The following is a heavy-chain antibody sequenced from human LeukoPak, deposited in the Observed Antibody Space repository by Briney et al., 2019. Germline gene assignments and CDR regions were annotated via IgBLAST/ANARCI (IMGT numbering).Heavy chain of an antibody. Sequence: PGGSLRLPCAASGFGFSTYEMNWVRQAPGKGLEWISYITSSSSTIYYANSVKGRFTISRDNAKKSVYLQMSSLRAEDTAVYYCTRGGNIGYNYNAFDVWGQGTMVTVSS. D-gene: IGHD3-22*01. CDR3: TRGGNIGYNYNAFDV. V-gene: IGHV3-48*03. J-gene: IGHJ3*01. CDR1: GFGFSTYE. CDR2: ITSSSSTI.